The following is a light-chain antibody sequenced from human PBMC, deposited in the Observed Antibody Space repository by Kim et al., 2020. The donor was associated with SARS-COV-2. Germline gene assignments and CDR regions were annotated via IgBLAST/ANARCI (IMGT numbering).Light chain of an antibody. V-gene: IGKV3-11*01. CDR3: QQRGNWPRFT. J-gene: IGKJ3*01. CDR1: ESIGNY. Sequence: PGERATLSCRASESIGNYLAWYQQKPGQAPRLLISDVSNRATGVPARFSGSGSGTDFILTISSLEPEDFAVYYCQQRGNWPRFTFGPGTKVDIK. CDR2: DVS.